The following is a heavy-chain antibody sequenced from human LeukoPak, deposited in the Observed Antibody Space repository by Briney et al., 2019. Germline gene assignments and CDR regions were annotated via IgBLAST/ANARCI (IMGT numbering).Heavy chain of an antibody. J-gene: IGHJ3*02. D-gene: IGHD2-2*02. CDR2: IYSGGST. CDR1: GFTVSSNY. V-gene: IGHV3-53*01. Sequence: GGSMRLSCAASGFTVSSNYMSWVRQAPGKGLEWVSVIYSGGSTYYADSVKGRFTISRDNSKNTLYLQMNSLRAEDTAVYYCAKDPIVVVPAAILDDAFDIWGQGTMVTVSS. CDR3: AKDPIVVVPAAILDDAFDI.